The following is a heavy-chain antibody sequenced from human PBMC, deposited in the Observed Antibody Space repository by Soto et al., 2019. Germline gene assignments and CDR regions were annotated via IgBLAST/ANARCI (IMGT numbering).Heavy chain of an antibody. Sequence: QVQLLQSGPEVTKPGASVKVSCKTSGYNFTDFSITWVRQAPGQGLEWMGWISPYYGNTKYAEKFQDRVTMTADTSTNTVYLELRTLRSGDTAIYYCARKVLFCYFWGQGALVTVSS. CDR2: ISPYYGNT. D-gene: IGHD3-9*01. CDR3: ARKVLFCYF. V-gene: IGHV1-18*01. CDR1: GYNFTDFS. J-gene: IGHJ4*02.